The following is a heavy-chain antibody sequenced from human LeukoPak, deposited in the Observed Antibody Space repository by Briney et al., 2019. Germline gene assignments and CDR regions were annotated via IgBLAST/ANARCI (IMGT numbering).Heavy chain of an antibody. CDR1: GYPFTTYG. CDR2: ISPYNGNT. Sequence: ASVKVSCKASGYPFTTYGISWLRQAPGQGLEWVGWISPYNGNTDYAQKVQGRVAMTTDTSTSPAHMQLRRLRSDDTAVYYCATLAQDYYDSSGYFWGQGTPLTVSS. D-gene: IGHD3-22*01. CDR3: ATLAQDYYDSSGYF. V-gene: IGHV1-18*01. J-gene: IGHJ4*02.